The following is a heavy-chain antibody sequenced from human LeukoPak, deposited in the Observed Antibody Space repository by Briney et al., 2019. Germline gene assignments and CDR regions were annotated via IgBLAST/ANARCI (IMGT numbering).Heavy chain of an antibody. J-gene: IGHJ4*02. Sequence: SETLSLTCTVSGGSISSGDYYWSWIRQPPGKGLEWIGYIYYSGSTYYNPSLKSRVTISVDTSKNQFSLKLSSVTAADTAVYYCARVTLAAAQMDYWGQGTLVTVSS. V-gene: IGHV4-30-4*01. D-gene: IGHD6-13*01. CDR1: GGSISSGDYY. CDR3: ARVTLAAAQMDY. CDR2: IYYSGST.